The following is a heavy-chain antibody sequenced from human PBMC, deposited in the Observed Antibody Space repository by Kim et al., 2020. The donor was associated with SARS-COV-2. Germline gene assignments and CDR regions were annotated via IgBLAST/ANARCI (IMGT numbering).Heavy chain of an antibody. Sequence: GGSLRLSCAASGFTFSSYAMSWVRQAPGKGLEWVSAISGSGGSTYYADSVKGRFTISRDNSKNTLYLQMNSLRAEDTAVYYCAKSGGLAVAAPADYWGQGTLVTVSS. CDR3: AKSGGLAVAAPADY. CDR1: GFTFSSYA. V-gene: IGHV3-23*01. D-gene: IGHD6-19*01. CDR2: ISGSGGST. J-gene: IGHJ4*02.